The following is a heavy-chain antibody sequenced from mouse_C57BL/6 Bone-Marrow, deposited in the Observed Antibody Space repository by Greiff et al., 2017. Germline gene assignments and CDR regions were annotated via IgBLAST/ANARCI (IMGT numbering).Heavy chain of an antibody. V-gene: IGHV1-52*01. CDR1: GYTFPSYW. J-gene: IGHJ1*03. D-gene: IGHD2-10*01. CDR2: IDPSDSET. Sequence: VQLQQSGAELVRPGSSVKLSCKASGYTFPSYWMHWVKQRPIQGLEWIGNIDPSDSETHYNQKFKDKATLTVDKSSSTAYMQLSSLTSEDSAVYYCATYPYWYFDVWGTGTTVTVSS. CDR3: ATYPYWYFDV.